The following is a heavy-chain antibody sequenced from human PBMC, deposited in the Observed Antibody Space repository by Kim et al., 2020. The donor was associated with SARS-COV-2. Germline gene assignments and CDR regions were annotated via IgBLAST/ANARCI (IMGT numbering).Heavy chain of an antibody. CDR3: ARGNSAYYSPYYFAMDV. V-gene: IGHV1-18*04. J-gene: IGHJ6*03. Sequence: ASVKVSCKTSGYTFVSYFVFWVRQAPGQGLEWMGWFSAYNGNSRYAEKLQDRVIMTADTSTSTAYMELRRLRSDDTAVYYCARGNSAYYSPYYFAMDVWGRGTTVTVSS. CDR1: GYTFVSYF. D-gene: IGHD3-3*01. CDR2: FSAYNGNS.